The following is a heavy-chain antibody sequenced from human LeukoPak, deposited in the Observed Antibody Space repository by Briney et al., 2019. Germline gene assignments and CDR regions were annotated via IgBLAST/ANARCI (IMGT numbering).Heavy chain of an antibody. J-gene: IGHJ4*02. CDR1: GFTFSTYS. CDR2: ISSSSSTI. D-gene: IGHD2-15*01. CDR3: ARVGVGTWASSWDH. Sequence: PGGSLRLSCAVSGFTFSTYSMNWVRQAPGKGLEWVSYISSSSSTIYYADSVKGRFTISRENAQNSLYLQMNSLRDEDTAVYYCARVGVGTWASSWDHWGQGTLVTVSS. V-gene: IGHV3-48*02.